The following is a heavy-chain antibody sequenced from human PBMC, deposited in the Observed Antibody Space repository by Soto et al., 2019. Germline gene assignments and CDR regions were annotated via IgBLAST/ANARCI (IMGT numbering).Heavy chain of an antibody. Sequence: PGGSLRLSCAASGFTFSSYAMSWVRQAPGKGLEWVSAISGSGGSTYYSDSVKGRFTISRDNSKNTLYLQMNSLRAEDTAVYYCAKKRDSGSYEAPGNFDYWGQGTLVTVSS. J-gene: IGHJ4*02. CDR2: ISGSGGST. V-gene: IGHV3-23*01. CDR3: AKKRDSGSYEAPGNFDY. CDR1: GFTFSSYA. D-gene: IGHD1-26*01.